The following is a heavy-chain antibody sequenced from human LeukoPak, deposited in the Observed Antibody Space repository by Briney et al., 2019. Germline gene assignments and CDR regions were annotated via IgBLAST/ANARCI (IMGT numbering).Heavy chain of an antibody. CDR3: ARDRRDGYNVLDY. D-gene: IGHD5-24*01. CDR1: GFTFSSYW. V-gene: IGHV3-7*01. CDR2: MKQDGSEK. J-gene: IGHJ4*02. Sequence: GGSLRLSCAASGFTFSSYWMSWVRQAPGKGLEWVANMKQDGSEKYYVDSVKGRFTISRDNAKNSLYLQMNSLSAEDTATYYCARDRRDGYNVLDYWGQGTLVTVPS.